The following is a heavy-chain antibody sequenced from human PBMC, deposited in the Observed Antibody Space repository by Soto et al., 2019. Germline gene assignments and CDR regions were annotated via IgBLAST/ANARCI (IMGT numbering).Heavy chain of an antibody. Sequence: SETLSLTCTVSGGSISSSSYYWGWIRQPPGKGLEWIGSIYYSGSTYYNPSLKSRVTISVDTSKNQFSLKLSSVTAADTAVYYCARAGSGWPYFDYWGQGTLVTVSS. CDR3: ARAGSGWPYFDY. J-gene: IGHJ4*02. CDR1: GGSISSSSYY. D-gene: IGHD6-19*01. CDR2: IYYSGST. V-gene: IGHV4-39*01.